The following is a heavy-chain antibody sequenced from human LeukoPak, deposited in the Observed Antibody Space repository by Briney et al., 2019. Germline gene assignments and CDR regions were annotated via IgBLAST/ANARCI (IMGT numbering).Heavy chain of an antibody. Sequence: GASVKVSCKASGYTFTSYGISWVRQAPGQGLEWMGWISAYNGNTNYAQKLQGRVTMTTDTSTSTAYMELRSLRSDDTAVYYCARQKTYYYGSGSYYSSGWFDPWGQGTLVTVSS. D-gene: IGHD3-10*01. V-gene: IGHV1-18*01. J-gene: IGHJ5*02. CDR1: GYTFTSYG. CDR2: ISAYNGNT. CDR3: ARQKTYYYGSGSYYSSGWFDP.